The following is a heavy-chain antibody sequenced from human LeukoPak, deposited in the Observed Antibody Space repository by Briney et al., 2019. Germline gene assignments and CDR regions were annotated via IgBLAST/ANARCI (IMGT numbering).Heavy chain of an antibody. D-gene: IGHD1-26*01. V-gene: IGHV4-61*02. CDR1: GGSISSSSYY. CDR2: IYISGTT. J-gene: IGHJ4*02. CDR3: AGTDHATTHIHS. Sequence: SQTLSLTCTVSGGSISSSSYYWSWSRPPAGKGLEWRGRIYISGTTDYNPSLKSRVTISVDTSKNQFSLKLSSVTTADPAVYYCAGTDHATTHIHSWGQGTLVTVSS.